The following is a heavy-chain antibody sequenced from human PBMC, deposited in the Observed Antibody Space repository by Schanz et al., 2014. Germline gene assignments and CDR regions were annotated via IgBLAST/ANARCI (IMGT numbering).Heavy chain of an antibody. D-gene: IGHD3-10*01. V-gene: IGHV1-18*01. J-gene: IGHJ6*02. CDR1: GYTFTDYG. CDR3: ARAKRFGDMDV. Sequence: QVQLVQSGGEMKKPGASVKVSCKASGYTFTDYGVIWVRQAPGQGLEWMGWISAYNGHTDYAQKLQGRVTLTTDTSTSTAYMELRNLRSDDTAVYCCARAKRFGDMDVWGQGTTVTVSS. CDR2: ISAYNGHT.